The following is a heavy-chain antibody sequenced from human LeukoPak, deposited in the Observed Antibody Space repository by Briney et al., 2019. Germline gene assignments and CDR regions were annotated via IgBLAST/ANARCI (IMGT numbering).Heavy chain of an antibody. D-gene: IGHD1-14*01. V-gene: IGHV3-23*01. J-gene: IGHJ3*02. CDR2: ISGSGGST. CDR1: GFTFSSYA. Sequence: GGSPRLSCAGSGFTFSSYAMSWVRQAPGKGLEWVSAISGSGGSTYYADSVKGRFTISRGNSKNTLYLQMNSLRAEDTAVYNSAKTIRRQGDAFDIWGQGTMVTVSS. CDR3: AKTIRRQGDAFDI.